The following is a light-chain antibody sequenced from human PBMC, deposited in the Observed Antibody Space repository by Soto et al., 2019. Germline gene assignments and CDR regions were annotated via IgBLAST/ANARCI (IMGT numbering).Light chain of an antibody. CDR1: QSVSSSY. V-gene: IGKV3-20*01. CDR2: GAS. Sequence: EIELTQSPGTLSLSPGERATLSCRASQSVSSSYLAWYQQKPGQAPCLLIYGASSRATGIPDRFSGSGSGTDFTLTISRLEPEDFAVYYCQQYGSSRTFGQGTKVEIK. J-gene: IGKJ1*01. CDR3: QQYGSSRT.